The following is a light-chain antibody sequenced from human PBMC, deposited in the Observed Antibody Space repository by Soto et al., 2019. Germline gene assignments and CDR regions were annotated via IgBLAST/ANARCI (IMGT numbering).Light chain of an antibody. Sequence: QSVLSQPPSSSGTPGQRVTISCSGRNPNIGTNYVYWYQQLPGMAPKLLLYKNNERPFGVPDRFSGSKSGTSASLAISGLRSEDEADYFCAPWDDSLSGFVFGSGTKVTVL. CDR3: APWDDSLSGFV. J-gene: IGLJ1*01. CDR2: KNN. V-gene: IGLV1-47*01. CDR1: NPNIGTNY.